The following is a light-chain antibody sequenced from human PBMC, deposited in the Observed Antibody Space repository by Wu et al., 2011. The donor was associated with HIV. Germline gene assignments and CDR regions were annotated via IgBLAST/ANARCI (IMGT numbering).Light chain of an antibody. CDR1: QSVSKY. J-gene: IGKJ5*01. CDR2: DAS. Sequence: EIVLTQSPVTLSLSPGERATLSCRASQSVSKYLAWYQQRPGQAPRLLVYDASRRATGIPARFTGSGSGTDFTLIISSLEPDDFAVYYCQQRTNWPLTFGPKGHDWRLN. CDR3: QQRTNWPLT. V-gene: IGKV3-11*01.